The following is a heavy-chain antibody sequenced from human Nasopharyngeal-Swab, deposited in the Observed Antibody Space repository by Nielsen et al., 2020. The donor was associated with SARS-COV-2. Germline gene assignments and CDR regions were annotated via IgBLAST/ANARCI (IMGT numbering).Heavy chain of an antibody. CDR2: INHSGST. V-gene: IGHV4-34*01. CDR3: ARVKGYQLLSSAAPNWFDP. CDR1: GGSFSGYY. J-gene: IGHJ5*02. D-gene: IGHD2-2*01. Sequence: GSLRLSCAVYGGSFSGYYWSWIRQPPGKGLEWIGEINHSGSTNYNPSLKSRVTISVDTSKNQFSLKLSSVTAADTAVYYCARVKGYQLLSSAAPNWFDPWGQGTLVTVSS.